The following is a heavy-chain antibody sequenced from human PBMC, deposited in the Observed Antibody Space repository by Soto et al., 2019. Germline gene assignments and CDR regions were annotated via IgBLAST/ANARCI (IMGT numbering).Heavy chain of an antibody. CDR1: GFTFDDYA. V-gene: IGHV3-9*01. Sequence: EVQLVESGGDLVQPGRSLRLSCAASGFTFDDYAMHWVRQAPGKGLEWVSGISSNSGNIGYADSVKGRFTISRDNANNSLYLQMSSLGAEDTALYYCVKDMSPGEVSRSDYMDVWGKGTTVTVSS. D-gene: IGHD3-16*01. CDR3: VKDMSPGEVSRSDYMDV. J-gene: IGHJ6*03. CDR2: ISSNSGNI.